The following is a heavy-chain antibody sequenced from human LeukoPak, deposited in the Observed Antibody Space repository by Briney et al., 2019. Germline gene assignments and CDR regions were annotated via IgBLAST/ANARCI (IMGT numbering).Heavy chain of an antibody. V-gene: IGHV4-38-2*01. CDR3: ARHRSEDCSSISCYARALDY. CDR1: GYSISSGYY. D-gene: IGHD2-2*01. CDR2: IYYSGNT. Sequence: SETLSLTCAVSGYSISSGYYWGWIRQPPGKGLEWIGSIYYSGNTYYNPSLKSRVTIPVDTSKNQFSPKLSSVTAADTAVYYCARHRSEDCSSISCYARALDYWGQGTLVTVSS. J-gene: IGHJ4*02.